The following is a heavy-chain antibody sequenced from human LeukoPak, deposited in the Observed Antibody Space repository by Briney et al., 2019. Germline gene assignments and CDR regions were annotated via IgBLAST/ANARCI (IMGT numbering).Heavy chain of an antibody. V-gene: IGHV3-21*01. Sequence: PGGSLRLSCAASGFTFSSYSMNWVRQAPGKGLEWVSSINSSSSYIYYADSVKGRFTISRDNAKNSLYLQMNSLRAEDTAVYYCARDSTLKWELRSVNAFDIWGQGTMVTVSS. D-gene: IGHD1-26*01. CDR2: INSSSSYI. CDR1: GFTFSSYS. CDR3: ARDSTLKWELRSVNAFDI. J-gene: IGHJ3*02.